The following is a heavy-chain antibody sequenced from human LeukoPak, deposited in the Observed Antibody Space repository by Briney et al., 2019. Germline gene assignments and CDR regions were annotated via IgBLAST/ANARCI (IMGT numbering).Heavy chain of an antibody. Sequence: ASVKVSCKAFGYTFNNYGISWVRQAPGQGLEWMGWINTYNGNTNYAQNLQGRVTMTTDTSTSTAYMELRSLRSDDTAVYYCARSPPVDTAMVTGWGQGTLVTVSS. CDR2: INTYNGNT. CDR3: ARSPPVDTAMVTG. J-gene: IGHJ4*02. D-gene: IGHD5-18*01. V-gene: IGHV1-18*01. CDR1: GYTFNNYG.